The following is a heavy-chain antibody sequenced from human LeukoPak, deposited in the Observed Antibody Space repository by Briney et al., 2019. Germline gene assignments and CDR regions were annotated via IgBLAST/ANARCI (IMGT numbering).Heavy chain of an antibody. CDR1: GFTFSSCQ. J-gene: IGHJ4*02. CDR2: ISGSGSTK. Sequence: GGSLRLSCAASGFTFSSCQMNWVRQAPGKGLEWVSYISGSGSTKYYTDSVKGRFTISRDNAKDSLFLQMNSLRAEDTAVYYCARDFRGYYGIVYWGQGTLVTVSS. V-gene: IGHV3-48*03. CDR3: ARDFRGYYGIVY. D-gene: IGHD3-3*01.